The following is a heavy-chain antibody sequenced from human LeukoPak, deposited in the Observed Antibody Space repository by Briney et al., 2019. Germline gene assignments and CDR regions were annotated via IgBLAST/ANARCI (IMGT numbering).Heavy chain of an antibody. J-gene: IGHJ4*02. CDR1: GYTLTELS. Sequence: GASVKVFCKVSGYTLTELSMFWVRQAPGKGLEWMGSFDPEDGKTVYAQNFQGRVSMTRDTSTSTVYMELSSLRFEDTAVYYCARDPGGNYFGPGTHFAYWGQGALVTVSS. CDR3: ARDPGGNYFGPGTHFAY. V-gene: IGHV1-24*01. CDR2: FDPEDGKT. D-gene: IGHD3-10*01.